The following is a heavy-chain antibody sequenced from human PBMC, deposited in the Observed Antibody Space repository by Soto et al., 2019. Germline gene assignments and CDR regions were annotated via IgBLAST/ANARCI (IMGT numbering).Heavy chain of an antibody. Sequence: PSETLSLTCAVYGGSFSGYYWSWIRQPPGKGLEWIGEINHSGSTNYNPSLKSRVTMSVDTSKNQFSLKLSSVTAADTAVYYCARGSLLLRYFGPPYYYGMDVWGQGTTVTVSS. CDR3: ARGSLLLRYFGPPYYYGMDV. D-gene: IGHD3-9*01. J-gene: IGHJ6*02. CDR1: GGSFSGYY. CDR2: INHSGST. V-gene: IGHV4-34*01.